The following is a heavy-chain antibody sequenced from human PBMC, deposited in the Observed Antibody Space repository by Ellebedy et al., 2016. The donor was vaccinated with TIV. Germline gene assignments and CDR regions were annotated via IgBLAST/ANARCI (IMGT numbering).Heavy chain of an antibody. Sequence: PGGSLRLSCAAPGFTFGNYAMHWVRQTPGKGLEWVAVISYDGRSKYYSDSVRGRFTLSRDHSNDALYLQMDSLRTEDTAVYYCAKVQYYGTGSHLPANWGHGTLVTVSS. V-gene: IGHV3-30*18. D-gene: IGHD3-10*01. CDR3: AKVQYYGTGSHLPAN. CDR2: ISYDGRSK. J-gene: IGHJ4*01. CDR1: GFTFGNYA.